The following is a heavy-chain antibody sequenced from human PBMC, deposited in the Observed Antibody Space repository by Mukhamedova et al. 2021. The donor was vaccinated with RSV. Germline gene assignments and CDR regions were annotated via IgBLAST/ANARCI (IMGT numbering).Heavy chain of an antibody. CDR3: ARDREAVAGPYYFDY. D-gene: IGHD6-19*01. Sequence: GQGLEWMGWISAYNGNTNYAQKLQGRVTMTTDTSTSTAYMELRSLRSDDTAVYYCARDREAVAGPYYFDYWGQRTLVTVSS. CDR2: ISAYNGNT. J-gene: IGHJ4*02. V-gene: IGHV1-18*01.